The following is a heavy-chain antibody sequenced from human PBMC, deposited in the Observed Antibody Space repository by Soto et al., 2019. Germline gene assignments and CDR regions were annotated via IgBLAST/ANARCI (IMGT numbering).Heavy chain of an antibody. CDR3: ARDTGDCGGDCYFDY. CDR1: GDSISRGYH. V-gene: IGHV4-38-2*02. D-gene: IGHD2-21*02. J-gene: IGHJ4*02. Sequence: SETLSLTCTVSGDSISRGYHWAWIRQPPGMRLEWVASISHTGTTYYNPSLTSRVTISVDTSKNQFSLKLSSVPAADTAVYYCARDTGDCGGDCYFDYWGQGTLVTVSS. CDR2: ISHTGTT.